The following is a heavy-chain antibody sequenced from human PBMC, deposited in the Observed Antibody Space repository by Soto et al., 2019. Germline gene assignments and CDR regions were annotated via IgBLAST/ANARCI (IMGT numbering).Heavy chain of an antibody. J-gene: IGHJ4*02. CDR3: ATPSGGY. V-gene: IGHV3-66*01. CDR1: GFTVTNNY. CDR2: LFSGGSA. Sequence: ESGGGLVQPGGSLRLSCAASGFTVTNNYMSWVRQAPGKGLEWVSALFSGGSAYYADSVKGRFTISRDNSMNTLYLQMNSLRAEDTAVYYCATPSGGYWGQGTLVTVSS. D-gene: IGHD3-10*01.